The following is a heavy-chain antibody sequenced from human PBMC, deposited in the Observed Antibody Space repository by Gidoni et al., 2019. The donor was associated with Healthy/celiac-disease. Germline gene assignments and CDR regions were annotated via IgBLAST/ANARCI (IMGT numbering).Heavy chain of an antibody. D-gene: IGHD6-13*01. Sequence: EVQLVESGGGLVQPGRSLRLSCAASGFTFDDYAMHWVRQAPGKGLEWVSGISWNSGSIGYADSVKGRFTISRDNAKNSLYLQMNSLRAEDTALYYCAKEPADSYSSSAPKDYWGQGTLVTVSS. CDR1: GFTFDDYA. V-gene: IGHV3-9*01. CDR2: ISWNSGSI. CDR3: AKEPADSYSSSAPKDY. J-gene: IGHJ4*02.